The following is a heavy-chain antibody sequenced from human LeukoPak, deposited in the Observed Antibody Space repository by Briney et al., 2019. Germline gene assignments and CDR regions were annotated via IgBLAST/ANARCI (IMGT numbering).Heavy chain of an antibody. D-gene: IGHD6-13*01. CDR1: GGSISSSNW. CDR3: ARVEFIAAAVTYDY. CDR2: IYHSGST. J-gene: IGHJ4*02. V-gene: IGHV4-4*02. Sequence: KPSGTLSLTCAVSGGSISSSNWWSWVRQPPGKGLEWIGEIYHSGSTNYNPSLKSRVTISVDKSKNQFSLKLSSMTAADTAVYYCARVEFIAAAVTYDYWGQGTLVTVSS.